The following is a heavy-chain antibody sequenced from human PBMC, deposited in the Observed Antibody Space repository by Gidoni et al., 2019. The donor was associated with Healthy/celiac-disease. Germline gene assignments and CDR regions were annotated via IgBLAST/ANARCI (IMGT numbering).Heavy chain of an antibody. Sequence: EVQLVESGGGLVQPGGSLRLSCAASGFTFSSYEMNWVRQAPGKGLEWVSYISSSGSTIYYADSVKGRFTISRDNAKNSLYLQMNSLRAEDTAVYYCARARIAATYYYYGMDVWGQGTTVTVSS. CDR1: GFTFSSYE. D-gene: IGHD6-13*01. CDR3: ARARIAATYYYYGMDV. CDR2: ISSSGSTI. J-gene: IGHJ6*02. V-gene: IGHV3-48*03.